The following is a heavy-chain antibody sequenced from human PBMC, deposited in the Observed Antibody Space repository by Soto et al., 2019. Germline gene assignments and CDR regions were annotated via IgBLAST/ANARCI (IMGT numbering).Heavy chain of an antibody. D-gene: IGHD6-13*01. V-gene: IGHV3-11*01. CDR1: GFTFRNYG. J-gene: IGHJ6*02. Sequence: GGSLRLSCAASGFTFRNYGMSWIRQAPGKGLEWVSYISSSGSTIYYADSVKGRFTISRDNAKNSLYLQMNSLRAEDTAVYYCARDREQQLAYYYYYGMDVWGQGTTVTVSS. CDR3: ARDREQQLAYYYYYGMDV. CDR2: ISSSGSTI.